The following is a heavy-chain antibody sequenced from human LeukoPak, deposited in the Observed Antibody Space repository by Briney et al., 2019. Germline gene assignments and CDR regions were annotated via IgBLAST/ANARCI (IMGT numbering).Heavy chain of an antibody. V-gene: IGHV3-15*01. D-gene: IGHD6-19*01. J-gene: IGHJ5*02. CDR3: AKDRLYSSGWYGWFDP. CDR1: GFTFSNAW. Sequence: GGSLRLSCSASGFTFSNAWMSWVRQAPGKGLEWVGRIKSKTDGGTTDYAAPVKGRFTISRDDSKNTLYLQMNSLKTEDTAVYYCAKDRLYSSGWYGWFDPWGQGTLVTVSS. CDR2: IKSKTDGGTT.